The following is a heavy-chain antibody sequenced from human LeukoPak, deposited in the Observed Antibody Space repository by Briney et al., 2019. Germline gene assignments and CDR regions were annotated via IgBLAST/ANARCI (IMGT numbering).Heavy chain of an antibody. J-gene: IGHJ4*02. CDR3: ARHHLYDSSGDGRYYFDY. CDR2: MSHSGRT. D-gene: IGHD3-22*01. Sequence: PSETLSLTCGVSGYSISSGYHWGWIRQPTGKGLEWIGSMSHSGRTYYNPSLKSRVTISVDTSKNQFSVKLSSVTAADTAVYYCARHHLYDSSGDGRYYFDYWGQGTLVTVSS. V-gene: IGHV4-38-2*01. CDR1: GYSISSGYH.